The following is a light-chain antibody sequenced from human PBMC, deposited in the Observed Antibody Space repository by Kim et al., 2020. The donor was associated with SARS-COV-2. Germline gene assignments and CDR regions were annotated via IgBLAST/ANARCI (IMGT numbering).Light chain of an antibody. CDR2: DAS. Sequence: PLSPGERAPLSCRASQSVSSYLAWYQQKPGQAPRLLIYDASNRATGIPARFSGSGSGTDFTLTISSLEPEDFAVYYCQQRSNWLTFGGGTKVDIK. CDR1: QSVSSY. J-gene: IGKJ4*01. V-gene: IGKV3-11*01. CDR3: QQRSNWLT.